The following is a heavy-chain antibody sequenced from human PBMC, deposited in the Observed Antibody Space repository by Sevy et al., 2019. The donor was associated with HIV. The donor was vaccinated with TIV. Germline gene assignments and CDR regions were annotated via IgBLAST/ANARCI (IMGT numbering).Heavy chain of an antibody. V-gene: IGHV3-23*01. D-gene: IGHD2-8*01. Sequence: GGSLRLSCAASGFTFSKYSLSLVRKPPGKGLERVSTLSFGCGEINYADSVKGRFTISRDNSKSSVYLQMNNLRPEDTAVYYCAREGCTKPHDYWGQGTLVTVSS. CDR2: LSFGCGEI. CDR1: GFTFSKYS. CDR3: AREGCTKPHDY. J-gene: IGHJ4*02.